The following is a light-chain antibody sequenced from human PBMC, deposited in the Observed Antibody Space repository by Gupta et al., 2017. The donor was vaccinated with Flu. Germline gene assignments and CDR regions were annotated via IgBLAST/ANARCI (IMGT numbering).Light chain of an antibody. J-gene: IGKJ1*01. CDR2: AAT. V-gene: IGKV1-5*01. Sequence: DIQMTQSPSTLSASVGDRVTITCRASQSISGLLAWYQHKPGKAPKLLIYAATTLQSGVPSRFSGSGSGTEFTLTISSLQPDDFATYYCQQYNSHSQTFGQGTKVEV. CDR1: QSISGL. CDR3: QQYNSHSQT.